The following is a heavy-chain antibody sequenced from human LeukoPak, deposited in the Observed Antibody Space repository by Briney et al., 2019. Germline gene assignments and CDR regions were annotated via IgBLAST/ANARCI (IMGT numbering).Heavy chain of an antibody. V-gene: IGHV3-30*02. CDR1: GFTFSNYA. CDR3: ARDQAGSGHYADY. CDR2: IRYDGSSK. J-gene: IGHJ4*02. Sequence: GGSLRLSCAASGFTFSNYAMHWVRQAPGKGLEWLAYIRYDGSSKYYADFVKGRFTISRDYSKNTLYLHMNSLRAEDTAVYYCARDQAGSGHYADYWGQGTLVTVSS. D-gene: IGHD3-10*01.